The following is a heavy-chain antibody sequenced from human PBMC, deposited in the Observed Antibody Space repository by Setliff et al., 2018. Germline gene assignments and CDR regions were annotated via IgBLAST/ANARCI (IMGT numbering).Heavy chain of an antibody. CDR2: ISAXNDXT. CDR1: GYTFTNYG. J-gene: IGHJ6*03. Sequence: ASVKVSCKASGYTFTNYGISWVRQAPGQGLEWMGWISAXNDXTXXXXXXXXXVTMTTDTXXSTAYIELRSLTSDDTAVYYCAREGRRYYDSSGYYYDPYYYYYMDVWGKGTTVTVSS. V-gene: IGHV1-18*01. CDR3: AREGRRYYDSSGYYYDPYYYYYMDV. D-gene: IGHD3-22*01.